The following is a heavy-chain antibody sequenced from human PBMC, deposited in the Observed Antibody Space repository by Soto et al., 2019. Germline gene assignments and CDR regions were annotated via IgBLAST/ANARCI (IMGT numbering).Heavy chain of an antibody. Sequence: SETMSLRCTVSGGSISSYYWSWIRQPPGKALEWIGEINHLGSTNYNPSLKSRVTMSVDTSKNQFSLTLNSVTAADTATYYCARGGISHWAYFYYMDVWDRGTTVTVSS. CDR3: ARGGISHWAYFYYMDV. V-gene: IGHV4-59*12. CDR2: INHLGST. D-gene: IGHD2-21*01. J-gene: IGHJ6*03. CDR1: GGSISSYY.